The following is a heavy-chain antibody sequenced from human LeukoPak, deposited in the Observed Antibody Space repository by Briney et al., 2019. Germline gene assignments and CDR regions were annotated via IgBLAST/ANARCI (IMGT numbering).Heavy chain of an antibody. CDR3: ARGSGIITGIDE. CDR2: IKDDGSHT. V-gene: IGHV3-74*01. Sequence: GGSLRLSCAASGFTFSSYAMSWVRQAPGKGLVWVSRIKDDGSHTNYADSVKGRFTISRDNAKNTLSLQMNSLRAEDTAVYYCARGSGIITGIDEWGQGTLVTVSS. J-gene: IGHJ4*02. CDR1: GFTFSSYA. D-gene: IGHD6-25*01.